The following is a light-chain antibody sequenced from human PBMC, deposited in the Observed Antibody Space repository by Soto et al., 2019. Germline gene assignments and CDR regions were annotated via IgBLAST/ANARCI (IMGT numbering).Light chain of an antibody. CDR1: QSVSRNF. CDR2: GAA. V-gene: IGKV3-20*01. CDR3: QQYGSSGT. Sequence: EIVLTQSPGTLSLSPGEGATLSCRASQSVSRNFVAWYQQQPGQAPRLLIHGAANRATGIPDRFTGSGSGTDFTLTISRLEPEDFAVYYCQQYGSSGTFGQGTKVDIK. J-gene: IGKJ1*01.